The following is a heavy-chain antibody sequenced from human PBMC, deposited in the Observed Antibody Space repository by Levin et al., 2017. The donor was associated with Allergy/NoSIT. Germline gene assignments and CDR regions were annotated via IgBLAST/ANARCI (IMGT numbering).Heavy chain of an antibody. V-gene: IGHV4-30-4*01. CDR2: IYYSGST. CDR1: GGSISRGDYY. CDR3: ECDYNVSPYNWFDP. D-gene: IGHD3-10*01. Sequence: SQTLSLTCTVSGGSISRGDYYWSWIRQSPGKGLEWIGYIYYSGSTPYNPSLKSRVTMSVDTSKNQFSLKLSSVTAADTAVYYCECDYNVSPYNWFDPWGQGTLVTVSS. J-gene: IGHJ5*02.